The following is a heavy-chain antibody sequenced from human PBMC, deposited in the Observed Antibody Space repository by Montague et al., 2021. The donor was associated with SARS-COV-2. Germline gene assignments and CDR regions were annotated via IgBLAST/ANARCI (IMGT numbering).Heavy chain of an antibody. D-gene: IGHD3-3*01. Sequence: TLSLTCTVSGGSISSGGYYWSWIRQHPGKGLEWIGYIYYSGSTYYNPSLKSRVTISVDTSKNQFSLKLSSVTAADTAVYYCARVRGGFLEWLLYFDYWGQGILGTVSS. J-gene: IGHJ4*02. CDR1: GGSISSGGYY. CDR3: ARVRGGFLEWLLYFDY. V-gene: IGHV4-31*03. CDR2: IYYSGST.